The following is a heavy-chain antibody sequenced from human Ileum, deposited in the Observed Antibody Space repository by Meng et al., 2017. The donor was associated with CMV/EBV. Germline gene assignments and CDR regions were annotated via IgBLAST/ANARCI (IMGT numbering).Heavy chain of an antibody. V-gene: IGHV3-74*01. CDR1: GFTFSSQL. CDR2: IETDGGRA. J-gene: IGHJ4*02. D-gene: IGHD2-8*02. CDR3: ATYVGTGSFRSLGY. Sequence: GESLKISCVASGFTFSSQLMHWVRQAPGKGLVWVSRIETDGGRADYADSVKGRFTISRDNAKNTLYLQMNSLRVDDTAVYYCATYVGTGSFRSLGYWGQVTLVTVSS.